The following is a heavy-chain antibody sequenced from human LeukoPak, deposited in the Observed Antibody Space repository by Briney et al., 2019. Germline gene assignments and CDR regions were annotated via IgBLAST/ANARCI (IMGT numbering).Heavy chain of an antibody. J-gene: IGHJ4*02. CDR2: ISWNSGSI. Sequence: GGSLRLSCAASGFTFDDYAMHWVRQAPGKGLEWVSGISWNSGSIGYADSVKGRFTISRDNAKNSLYLQMNSLRAEATALYYCAKDLRSSSWYGFDYWGRGTLVTVSS. D-gene: IGHD6-13*01. CDR3: AKDLRSSSWYGFDY. CDR1: GFTFDDYA. V-gene: IGHV3-9*01.